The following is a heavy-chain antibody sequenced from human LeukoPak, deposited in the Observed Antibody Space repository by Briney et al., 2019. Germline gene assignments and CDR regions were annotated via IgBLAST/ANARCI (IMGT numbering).Heavy chain of an antibody. D-gene: IGHD3-22*01. CDR2: IYYSGST. Sequence: SETLSLTCTVSGGSISSYYWSWIRQAPGKGLEWIGYIYYSGSTNYNPSLKSRVTISVDTSKNQFSLKLSSVTAADTAVYYCARHRYDSSGYVDYWGQGTLVTVSS. V-gene: IGHV4-59*08. J-gene: IGHJ4*02. CDR3: ARHRYDSSGYVDY. CDR1: GGSISSYY.